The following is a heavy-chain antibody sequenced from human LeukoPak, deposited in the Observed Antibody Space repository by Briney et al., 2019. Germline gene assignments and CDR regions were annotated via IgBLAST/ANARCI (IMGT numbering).Heavy chain of an antibody. Sequence: SETLSLTCAVSGYSISSGYYWGWIRQPPGKGLEWIGSIYHSGSTCYNPSLKSRVTISVDTSKNQFSLKLSSVTAADTAVYYCAREGLYYYDSSGSQGWFDPWGQGTLVTVSS. CDR2: IYHSGST. CDR1: GYSISSGYY. CDR3: AREGLYYYDSSGSQGWFDP. D-gene: IGHD3-22*01. J-gene: IGHJ5*02. V-gene: IGHV4-38-2*02.